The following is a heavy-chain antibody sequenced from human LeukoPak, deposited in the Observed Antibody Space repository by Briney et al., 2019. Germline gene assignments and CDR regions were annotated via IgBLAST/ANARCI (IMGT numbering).Heavy chain of an antibody. Sequence: GGSLRLSCAASGYTFSRYWMHWVRQGPGKGLVWVSRINEDGSSTSYADSVRGRFTISRDNAKNTLYLQMNSLRAEDAAVYYCTTDTFGARDSWGQGTLVTVSS. D-gene: IGHD3-10*01. CDR2: INEDGSST. J-gene: IGHJ4*02. CDR1: GYTFSRYW. CDR3: TTDTFGARDS. V-gene: IGHV3-74*01.